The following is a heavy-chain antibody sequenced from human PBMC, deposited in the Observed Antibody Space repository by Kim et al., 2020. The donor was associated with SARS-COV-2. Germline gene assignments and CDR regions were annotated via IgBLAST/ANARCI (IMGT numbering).Heavy chain of an antibody. CDR3: ARDGGRI. D-gene: IGHD2-15*01. CDR2: INHSGST. CDR1: GGSFSGYY. J-gene: IGHJ4*02. Sequence: SETLSLTCAVYGGSFSGYYWSWIRQPPGKGLEWIGEINHSGSTNYNPSLKSRVTISVDTSKNQFSLKLSSVTAADTAVYYCARDGGRIWGQGTLVTVSS. V-gene: IGHV4-34*01.